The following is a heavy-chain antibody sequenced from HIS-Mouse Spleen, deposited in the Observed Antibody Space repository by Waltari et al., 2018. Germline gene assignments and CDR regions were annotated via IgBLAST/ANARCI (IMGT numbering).Heavy chain of an antibody. D-gene: IGHD3-22*01. J-gene: IGHJ4*02. V-gene: IGHV4-34*01. CDR2: INHSGST. Sequence: QVQLQQWGAGLLKPSETLSLTCAVYGGSFSGYYWSWIRQPPGKGLEWIGAINHSGSTNYNPSLKSRVTISVDTSKNQFSLKLSSVTAADTAVYYCARTYYYDSSGYQDWGQGTLVTVSS. CDR3: ARTYYYDSSGYQD. CDR1: GGSFSGYY.